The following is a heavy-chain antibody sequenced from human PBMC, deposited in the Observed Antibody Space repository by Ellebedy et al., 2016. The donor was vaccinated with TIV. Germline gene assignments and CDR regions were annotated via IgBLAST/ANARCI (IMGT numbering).Heavy chain of an antibody. V-gene: IGHV3-23*01. D-gene: IGHD6-13*01. Sequence: GGSLRLSCTASGFIFSSFAMSWVRQAPGKGLEWVSAISGSGTNTYYVDSVKGRFTISRDNSRNAVYLQMNNLRAEDTAIYFCAKRMTAAGSYLDQWGQGTLVTVSS. CDR3: AKRMTAAGSYLDQ. CDR2: ISGSGTNT. CDR1: GFIFSSFA. J-gene: IGHJ4*02.